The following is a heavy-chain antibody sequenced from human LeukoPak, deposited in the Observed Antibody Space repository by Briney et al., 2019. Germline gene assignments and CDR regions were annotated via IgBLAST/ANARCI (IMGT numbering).Heavy chain of an antibody. V-gene: IGHV3-30*03. CDR1: GFTFSSYG. CDR2: ISYDGSNK. D-gene: IGHD3-9*01. Sequence: PGGSLRLSCAASGFTFSSYGMHWVRQAPGKGLEWVAVISYDGSNKYYADSVKGRFTVSRDNSKNTLYLQMNSLRAEDTAVYYCAREGRRYPVYYYYGMDVWGQGTTVTVSS. J-gene: IGHJ6*02. CDR3: AREGRRYPVYYYYGMDV.